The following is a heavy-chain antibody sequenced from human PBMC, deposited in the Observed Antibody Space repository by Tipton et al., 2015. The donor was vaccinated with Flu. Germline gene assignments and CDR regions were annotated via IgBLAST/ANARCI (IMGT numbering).Heavy chain of an antibody. CDR1: GNSIRSANYY. V-gene: IGHV4-39*07. CDR3: ATYLSDLWSGYSGGWFDP. CDR2: IFHSGNA. D-gene: IGHD3-3*01. Sequence: TLSLTCTVSGNSIRSANYYWGWIRQPPGKGLEWIGNIFHSGNAYHNPSLKSRVTISVDTSKNQFSLKLSSVTAADTAVYYCATYLSDLWSGYSGGWFDPWGQGTLVTVSS. J-gene: IGHJ5*02.